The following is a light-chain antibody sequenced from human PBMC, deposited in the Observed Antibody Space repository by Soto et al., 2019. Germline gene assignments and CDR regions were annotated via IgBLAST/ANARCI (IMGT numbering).Light chain of an antibody. V-gene: IGLV1-40*01. J-gene: IGLJ1*01. Sequence: QPVLTQPPSVSGAPGQRVTISCTGSSSNIGAGYDVHWYQQLPGTAPKLLIYGNSNRPSGVPDRFSGSKSGTSASLAITGLQAEDEADYSCQSYASSLSGYVFGTGTKVTVL. CDR3: QSYASSLSGYV. CDR1: SSNIGAGYD. CDR2: GNS.